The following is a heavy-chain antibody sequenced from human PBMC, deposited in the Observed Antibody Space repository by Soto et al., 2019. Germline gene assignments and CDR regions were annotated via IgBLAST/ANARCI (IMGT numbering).Heavy chain of an antibody. V-gene: IGHV3-30*04. J-gene: IGHJ1*01. CDR3: AKDFGTEVREFFQH. D-gene: IGHD3-3*01. CDR1: GFNFSSYA. Sequence: GGSLRLSCAASGFNFSSYAMHWVRQAPGKGLEWVAVISYDGGKKYYADSVKGRFTISRDESKNTLFLHMNSLRAEDTAVYYCAKDFGTEVREFFQHWGQGTLVTVSS. CDR2: ISYDGGKK.